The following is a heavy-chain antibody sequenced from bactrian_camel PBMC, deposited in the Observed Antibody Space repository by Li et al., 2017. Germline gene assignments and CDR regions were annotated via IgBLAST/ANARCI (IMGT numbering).Heavy chain of an antibody. CDR1: GFTFRAYA. D-gene: IGHD2*01. CDR3: AAERPMGPAYDSGYYYPIRPEKYQY. CDR2: IDSNGHST. Sequence: VQLVESGGDFVQPGGSLRLSCVASGFTFRAYAMNWVRQTPGKELEWVSAIDSNGHSTYYADFVRGRFSISRDNAKNTLYLQLNSLKTEDTAMYYCAAERPMGPAYDSGYYYPIRPEKYQYWGQGTQVTVS. J-gene: IGHJ4*01. V-gene: IGHV3S31*01.